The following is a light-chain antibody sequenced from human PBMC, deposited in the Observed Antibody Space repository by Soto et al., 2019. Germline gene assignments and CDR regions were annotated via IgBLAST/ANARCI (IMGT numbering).Light chain of an antibody. J-gene: IGLJ1*01. V-gene: IGLV2-14*03. CDR2: DVR. CDR3: SAYTSSSTPYV. Sequence: QSALTQPASVSGSPGQSITISCTGTSNDVGGYNYVSWYQQHPDTAPKLIIYDVRYRPSGVSNRFSGSKSGNTASLTISGLQAEDEADYYCSAYTSSSTPYVFGSGTQLTVL. CDR1: SNDVGGYNY.